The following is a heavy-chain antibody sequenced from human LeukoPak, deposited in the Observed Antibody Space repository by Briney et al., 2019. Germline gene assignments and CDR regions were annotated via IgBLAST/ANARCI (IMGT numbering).Heavy chain of an antibody. CDR3: ARVISSGWAGFDY. V-gene: IGHV4-34*01. J-gene: IGHJ4*02. Sequence: SETLSLTCAIYGGPFSGYYWSWIRQSPGKGLEWIGEINRSGSTNYNPSLKSRVTISVDTSKNQFSLKLSSVTTADTAVYYCARVISSGWAGFDYWGQGALVTVSS. CDR2: INRSGST. D-gene: IGHD6-19*01. CDR1: GGPFSGYY.